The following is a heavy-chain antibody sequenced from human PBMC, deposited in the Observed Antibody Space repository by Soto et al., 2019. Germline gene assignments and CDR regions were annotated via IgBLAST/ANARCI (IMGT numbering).Heavy chain of an antibody. D-gene: IGHD3-3*01. V-gene: IGHV3-30*04. CDR1: GFTFGIYA. Sequence: QVQLVESGGGVVQPGRSLRLSCAASGFTFGIYAMHWVRQAPGKGLEWVAVLTYDGRNAYYGESVKGRFTISRDNSNNSLYLQMNNLRIDDTAVYYCGKGKGVTRSGVVYFDYWGLGTALTVSS. CDR3: GKGKGVTRSGVVYFDY. CDR2: LTYDGRNA. J-gene: IGHJ4*02.